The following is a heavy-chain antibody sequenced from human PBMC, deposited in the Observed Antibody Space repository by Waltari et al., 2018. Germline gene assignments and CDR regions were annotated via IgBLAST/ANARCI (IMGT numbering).Heavy chain of an antibody. CDR2: IVPVLQMT. CDR1: GDTFNRYA. CDR3: ALSPQQLLAFDF. Sequence: QVQVMQSGAEMKQPGSSVKVSCTVSGDTFNRYAVSWVRQAPGQGLEWMGRIVPVLQMTNDAQRFRGRITLTASTSATTAFMDLSGLRSEDTAVYYCALSPQQLLAFDFWGQGTMVTVSS. D-gene: IGHD6-13*01. V-gene: IGHV1-69*04. J-gene: IGHJ3*01.